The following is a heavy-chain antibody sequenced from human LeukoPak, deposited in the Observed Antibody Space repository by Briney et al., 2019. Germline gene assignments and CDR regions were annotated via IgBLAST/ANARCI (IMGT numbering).Heavy chain of an antibody. J-gene: IGHJ5*01. CDR3: AKDAVRGSGRINWFDS. CDR2: ITGIGGNT. V-gene: IGHV3-23*01. CDR1: GFTFDSYA. D-gene: IGHD3-10*01. Sequence: GGSLRLSCATSGFTFDSYAMTWVRQAQGKGLEWVSGITGIGGNTYYADSVKGWFTISRDNSKNTLYLQMNSLRAEDTAAYYCAKDAVRGSGRINWFDSWGQGTLVTVSS.